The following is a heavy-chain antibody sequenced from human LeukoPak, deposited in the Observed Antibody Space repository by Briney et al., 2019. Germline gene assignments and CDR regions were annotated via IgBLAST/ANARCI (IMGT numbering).Heavy chain of an antibody. CDR3: AKAPDYDFWSGYSPYYFDY. V-gene: IGHV3-23*01. J-gene: IGHJ4*02. CDR1: GFSFSDYW. Sequence: GGSLRLSCAVSGFSFSDYWMSWVRQAPGKGLEWVSAISGSGGSTYYADSVKGRFTISRDNSKNTLYLQMNSLRAEDTAVYYCAKAPDYDFWSGYSPYYFDYWGQGTLVTVSS. D-gene: IGHD3-3*01. CDR2: ISGSGGST.